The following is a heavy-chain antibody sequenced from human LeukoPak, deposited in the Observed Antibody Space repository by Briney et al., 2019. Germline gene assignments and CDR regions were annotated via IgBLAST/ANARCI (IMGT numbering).Heavy chain of an antibody. J-gene: IGHJ4*02. Sequence: GGSLRLSCAASGFTVSSNYMSWVRQAPGKGLEWVSVIYSCGSTYYADSVKGRFTISRDNSKNTLYLQMNSLRAEDTAVYYCAKEGYYDSSGYPTLFDYWGQGTLVTVSS. D-gene: IGHD3-22*01. CDR3: AKEGYYDSSGYPTLFDY. V-gene: IGHV3-53*01. CDR1: GFTVSSNY. CDR2: IYSCGST.